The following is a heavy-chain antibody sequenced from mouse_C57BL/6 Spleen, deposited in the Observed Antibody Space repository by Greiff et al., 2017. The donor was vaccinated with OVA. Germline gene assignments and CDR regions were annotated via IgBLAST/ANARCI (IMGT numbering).Heavy chain of an antibody. CDR1: GYTFTSYW. Sequence: VQLQQSGAELAKPGASVKLSCKASGYTFTSYWMHWVKQRPGQGLEWIGYINPSNGYTKYNQKFKDKATLTADKSSSTASLQLSSLTYYDVAVSYCAKETGGFDYWGQGTTLTVSS. J-gene: IGHJ2*01. V-gene: IGHV1-7*01. CDR3: AKETGGFDY. CDR2: INPSNGYT.